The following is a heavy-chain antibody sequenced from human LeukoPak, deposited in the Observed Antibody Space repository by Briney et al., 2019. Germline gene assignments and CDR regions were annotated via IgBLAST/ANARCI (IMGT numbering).Heavy chain of an antibody. D-gene: IGHD2-2*01. CDR2: ISSGSTI. V-gene: IGHV3-21*04. J-gene: IGHJ6*02. CDR3: ARDWGYCSSTSCYGRDYGMDV. CDR1: GFTFSSYS. Sequence: GGSLRLSCAASGFTFSSYSMNWVRQAPGRGLEWVSSISSGSTIYYADSVKGRFTISRDNAKNSLYLQMNSLRAEDTAVYYCARDWGYCSSTSCYGRDYGMDVWGQGTTVTVSS.